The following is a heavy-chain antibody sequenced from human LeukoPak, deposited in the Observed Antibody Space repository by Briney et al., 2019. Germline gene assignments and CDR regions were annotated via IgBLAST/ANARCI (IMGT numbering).Heavy chain of an antibody. V-gene: IGHV4-59*01. CDR1: GGSISSYY. D-gene: IGHD2-15*01. J-gene: IGHJ3*02. CDR2: IYYSGST. Sequence: KPSETLSLTCTVSGGSISSYYWSWIRQPPGKGLEWIGYIYYSGSTNYNPSLKSRVTISVDTSKNQSSLKLSSVTAADTAVYYCARAHDIVVVVAATHDAFDIWGQGTMVTVSS. CDR3: ARAHDIVVVVAATHDAFDI.